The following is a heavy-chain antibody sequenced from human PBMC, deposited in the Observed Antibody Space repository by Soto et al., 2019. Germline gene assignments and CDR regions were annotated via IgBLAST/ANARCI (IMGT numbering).Heavy chain of an antibody. CDR1: GYTFTSYA. J-gene: IGHJ6*02. CDR3: AMGGERITIFGVVIPYYYYGMDV. D-gene: IGHD3-3*01. V-gene: IGHV1-3*01. Sequence: GASVKVSCKASGYTFTSYAMHWVRQAPEQRLEWMGWINAGNGNTKYSQKFQGRVTITRDTSASTAYMELSSLRSEDTAVYYCAMGGERITIFGVVIPYYYYGMDVWGQGTTVTVSS. CDR2: INAGNGNT.